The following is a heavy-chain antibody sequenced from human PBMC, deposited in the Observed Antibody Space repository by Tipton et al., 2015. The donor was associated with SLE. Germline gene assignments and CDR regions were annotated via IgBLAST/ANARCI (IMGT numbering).Heavy chain of an antibody. Sequence: TLSLTCAVYGGSFSGYYWSWIRQPPGKGLEWIGEINHSGSTNYNPSLKSRVTISVDTSKNQFSLKLSSVTAADTAVYYCARGYYGLYYFDYWGQGTLVTVSS. CDR2: INHSGST. CDR3: ARGYYGLYYFDY. V-gene: IGHV4-34*01. J-gene: IGHJ4*02. D-gene: IGHD4-17*01. CDR1: GGSFSGYY.